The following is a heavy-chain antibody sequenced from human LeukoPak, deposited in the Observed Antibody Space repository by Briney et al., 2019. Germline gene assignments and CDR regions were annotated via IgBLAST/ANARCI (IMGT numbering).Heavy chain of an antibody. J-gene: IGHJ6*02. CDR2: IRYDGSNK. D-gene: IGHD3-10*01. CDR1: GFTFSSYG. Sequence: SGGSLRLSCAASGFTFSSYGMHWVRQAPGKGLEWVAFIRYDGSNKYYADSVKGRFTISRDNSKNTLYLQMNSLRAEDTAVYYCAKDEYYYGSGVPYGMDVWGQGTTVTVSS. V-gene: IGHV3-30*02. CDR3: AKDEYYYGSGVPYGMDV.